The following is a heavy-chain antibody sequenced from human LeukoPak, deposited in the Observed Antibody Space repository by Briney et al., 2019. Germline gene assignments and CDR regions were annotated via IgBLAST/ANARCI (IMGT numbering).Heavy chain of an antibody. CDR2: ISYNGNT. V-gene: IGHV4-59*01. J-gene: IGHJ4*02. Sequence: PSETLSLTCSVSGGSISTYYWSWIRQPPGKGLEWIGYISYNGNTNYNPSLKSRVTISVDTSKNQFSLKLSSVTAADTAVHYCARVSSSFYFYFDYWGQGTLVTVSS. CDR1: GGSISTYY. CDR3: ARVSSSFYFYFDY. D-gene: IGHD3-22*01.